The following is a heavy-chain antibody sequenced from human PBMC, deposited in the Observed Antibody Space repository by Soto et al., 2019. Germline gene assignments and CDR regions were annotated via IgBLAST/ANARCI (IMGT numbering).Heavy chain of an antibody. D-gene: IGHD6-19*01. V-gene: IGHV3-30-3*01. CDR3: ARERSYSSGWYYYYGMDV. J-gene: IGHJ6*02. CDR1: GFTFSSYA. CDR2: ISYDGSNK. Sequence: GGSLRLSCAASGFTFSSYAMHWVRQAPGKGLEWVAVISYDGSNKYYADSVKGRFTISRDNSKNTLYLQMNSLRAEDTAVYYCARERSYSSGWYYYYGMDVWGQGTTVTVSS.